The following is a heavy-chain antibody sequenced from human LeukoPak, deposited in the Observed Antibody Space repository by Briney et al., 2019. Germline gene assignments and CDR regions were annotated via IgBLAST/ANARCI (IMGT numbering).Heavy chain of an antibody. CDR1: GFTFTSHS. CDR3: VRDLVPAGY. J-gene: IGHJ4*02. V-gene: IGHV3-21*01. Sequence: GGSLRLSCAVSGFTFTSHSMNWVRQAPGKGLEWVSSISSSNDYIYYADSVKGRFTISRDNAKNSLYLQMNSLRAEDTAAYYCVRDLVPAGYWGQGTLVTVSS. CDR2: ISSSNDYI. D-gene: IGHD2-2*01.